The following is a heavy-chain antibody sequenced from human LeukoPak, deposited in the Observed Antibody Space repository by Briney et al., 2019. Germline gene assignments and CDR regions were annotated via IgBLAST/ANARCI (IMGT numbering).Heavy chain of an antibody. Sequence: GGSLRLSCAASGFTFSSYGMHWVRQAPGKGLEWVAFIRYDGSNKYYADSVKGRFTISRDNSKNTLYLQMNSLRAEDTAVYYCAKESLGYCSSTSCYRSGFDYWGQGTLVTVSS. CDR1: GFTFSSYG. CDR3: AKESLGYCSSTSCYRSGFDY. CDR2: IRYDGSNK. J-gene: IGHJ4*02. V-gene: IGHV3-30*02. D-gene: IGHD2-2*02.